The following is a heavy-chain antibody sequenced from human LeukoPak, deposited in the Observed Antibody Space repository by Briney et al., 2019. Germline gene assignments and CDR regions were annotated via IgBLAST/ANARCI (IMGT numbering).Heavy chain of an antibody. CDR2: TYYSGST. CDR1: GGPISSGGYY. CDR3: ARGSRGDFDY. J-gene: IGHJ4*02. D-gene: IGHD3-16*01. V-gene: IGHV4-31*03. Sequence: SQTLSLTCTVSGGPISSGGYYWSWIRQHPGKGLEWIGYTYYSGSTYYNPSLKSRVTISVDTSKNQFSLKLSSVTAADTAVYYCARGSRGDFDYWGQGTLVTVSS.